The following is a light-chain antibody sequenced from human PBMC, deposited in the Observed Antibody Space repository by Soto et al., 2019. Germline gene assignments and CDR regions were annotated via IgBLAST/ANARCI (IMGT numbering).Light chain of an antibody. CDR1: QSISSV. CDR3: QHSHLTPET. Sequence: DIQMTQSPSSLSASVGDRGTITCRARQSISSVLNWYQQKPGKAPRLLIYAASSLQSGVQSRFSASGSGTDFTLTISSLQPEDFATYYCQHSHLTPETFGQGTKVEIK. V-gene: IGKV1-39*01. J-gene: IGKJ1*01. CDR2: AAS.